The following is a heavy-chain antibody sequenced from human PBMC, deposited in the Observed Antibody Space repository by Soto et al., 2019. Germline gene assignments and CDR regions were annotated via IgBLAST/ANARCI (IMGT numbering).Heavy chain of an antibody. Sequence: SETLSLTCAVYGGSFSGYYWSWIRQPPGKGLEWIGEINHSGSTNYNPSLKSRVTISVDTSKNQFSLKLSSVTAADTAVYYCARGKHYYGSGRYYYYGMDVWGQGPTVTVS. CDR1: GGSFSGYY. J-gene: IGHJ6*02. CDR3: ARGKHYYGSGRYYYYGMDV. D-gene: IGHD3-10*01. V-gene: IGHV4-34*01. CDR2: INHSGST.